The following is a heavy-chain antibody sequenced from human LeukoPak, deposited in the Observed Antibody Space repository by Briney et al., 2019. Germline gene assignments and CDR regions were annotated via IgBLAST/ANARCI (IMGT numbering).Heavy chain of an antibody. CDR2: INPGTGST. CDR1: GYTFTGYF. V-gene: IGHV1-46*01. D-gene: IGHD3-9*01. CDR3: ARDLSGFDDY. J-gene: IGHJ4*02. Sequence: ASVKVSCKASGYTFTGYFMHWVRQAPGQGLGWMAIINPGTGSTTYAPKFQGRLTVTRDTSARTVYMELSGLKSEDTAVYYCARDLSGFDDYWGQGTLVTVSS.